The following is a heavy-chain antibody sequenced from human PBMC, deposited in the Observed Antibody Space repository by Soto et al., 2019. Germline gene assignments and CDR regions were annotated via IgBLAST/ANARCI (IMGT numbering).Heavy chain of an antibody. CDR2: ISWNSGSI. CDR1: VFTFSSYT. D-gene: IGHD5-18*01. CDR3: AKSVRSYGFSRDAFDI. J-gene: IGHJ3*02. Sequence: GGSLRLSCAASVFTFSSYTMHWVRQAPGKGLEWVSGISWNSGSIGYADSVKGRFTISRDNAKNSLYLQMNSLRAEDTALYYCAKSVRSYGFSRDAFDIWGQGTMVTVSS. V-gene: IGHV3-9*01.